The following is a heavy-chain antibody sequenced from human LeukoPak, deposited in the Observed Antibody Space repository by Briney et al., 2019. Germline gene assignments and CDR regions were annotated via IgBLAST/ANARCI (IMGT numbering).Heavy chain of an antibody. D-gene: IGHD1-26*01. J-gene: IGHJ6*03. CDR2: INPNSGGT. Sequence: ASVKVSCKASGYTFTGYYMHWVRQAPGQGLEWMGWINPNSGGTNYAQKFQGRVTMTRDTSISTAYMELSRLRSDDTAVYYCAGGSYYYYYYCMDVWGKGTTVTVSS. CDR3: AGGSYYYYYYCMDV. V-gene: IGHV1-2*02. CDR1: GYTFTGYY.